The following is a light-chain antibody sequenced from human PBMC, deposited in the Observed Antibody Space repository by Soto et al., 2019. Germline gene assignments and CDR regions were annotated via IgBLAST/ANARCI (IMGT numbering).Light chain of an antibody. CDR1: SSDVGGYDY. J-gene: IGLJ3*02. CDR2: DVT. V-gene: IGLV2-11*01. Sequence: QSALTQPRSVSGSPGQSVTISCTGTSSDVGGYDYVSWFQHHPGKVPKLMIYDVTKRPSGVPDRFSASKSGNTASLTISGLQDEDEADYYCCSYGGYFWVFGGGTKVTVL. CDR3: CSYGGYFWV.